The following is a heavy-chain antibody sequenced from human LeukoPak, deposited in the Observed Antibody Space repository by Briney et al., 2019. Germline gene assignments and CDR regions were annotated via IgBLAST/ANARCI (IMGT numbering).Heavy chain of an antibody. D-gene: IGHD3-10*02. CDR1: GGTFISYA. Sequence: GSSVKVSCKASGGTFISYAISWVRQVPGQGLEWMGGIIPIFGTANYGQKFQGRVTITADESTSTAYMELSSLRSEDTAVYYCAMFPYYYYYYMDVWGKGTTVTVSS. CDR2: IIPIFGTA. J-gene: IGHJ6*03. CDR3: AMFPYYYYYYMDV. V-gene: IGHV1-69*01.